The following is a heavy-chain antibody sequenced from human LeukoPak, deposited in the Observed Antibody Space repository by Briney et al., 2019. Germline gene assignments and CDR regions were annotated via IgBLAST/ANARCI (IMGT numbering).Heavy chain of an antibody. Sequence: VGSLRLSCAASGFTLSSEAMSWVRQAPGNGLEWGSAMSGSGGSTYYADSVKGRFTISRDNSKNTLYLQMNSLRAEDTAVYYCAKVYYYDSSGFDYWGQGTLVTVSS. CDR2: MSGSGGST. V-gene: IGHV3-23*01. CDR1: GFTLSSEA. J-gene: IGHJ4*02. CDR3: AKVYYYDSSGFDY. D-gene: IGHD3-22*01.